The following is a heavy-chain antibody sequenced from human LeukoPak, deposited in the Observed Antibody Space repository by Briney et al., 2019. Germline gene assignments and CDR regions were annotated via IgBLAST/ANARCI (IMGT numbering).Heavy chain of an antibody. Sequence: HSGGSLRLSCAASGFTFSSYEMNWVRQAPGKGLKWVSYISSSGSTIYYADSVKGRFTISRDNAKNSLYLQMNSLRAEDTAVYYCARLEQHNFDYWGQGTLVTVSS. D-gene: IGHD6-13*01. CDR2: ISSSGSTI. CDR3: ARLEQHNFDY. J-gene: IGHJ4*02. CDR1: GFTFSSYE. V-gene: IGHV3-48*03.